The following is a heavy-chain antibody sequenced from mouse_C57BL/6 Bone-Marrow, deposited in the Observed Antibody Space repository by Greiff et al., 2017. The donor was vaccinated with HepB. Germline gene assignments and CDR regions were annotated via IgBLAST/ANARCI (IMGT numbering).Heavy chain of an antibody. CDR2: ISGGGGNT. Sequence: EVQGVESGGGLVKPGGSLKLSCAASGFTFSSYTMSWVRQTPEKRLEWVATISGGGGNTYYPDSVKGRFTISRDNAKNTLYLQMSSLRSEDTALYYCARRGAIYWYFDVWGTGTTVTVSS. CDR3: ARRGAIYWYFDV. J-gene: IGHJ1*03. V-gene: IGHV5-9*01. CDR1: GFTFSSYT.